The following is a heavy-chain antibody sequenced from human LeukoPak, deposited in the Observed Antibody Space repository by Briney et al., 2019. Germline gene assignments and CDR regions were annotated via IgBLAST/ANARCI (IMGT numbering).Heavy chain of an antibody. V-gene: IGHV3-48*03. CDR2: ISSSGSTI. D-gene: IGHD5-12*01. CDR3: ASFYIVATSKQDY. CDR1: GFTFSSYE. Sequence: GGCLRLSCAASGFTFSSYEMNWVRQAPGKGLEWVSYISSSGSTIYYADSVKGRFTISRDNAKNSLYLQMNSLRAEDTAVYYCASFYIVATSKQDYWGQGTLVTVSS. J-gene: IGHJ4*02.